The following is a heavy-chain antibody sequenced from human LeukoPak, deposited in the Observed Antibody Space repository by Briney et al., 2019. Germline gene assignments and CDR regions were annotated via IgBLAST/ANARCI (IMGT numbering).Heavy chain of an antibody. V-gene: IGHV3-53*01. Sequence: GGSLRLSRAASGFTVSSNYMSWVRQAPGKGLEWVSVIYSGGSTFYADSVKGRFTISRDNSKNTLYLQMNSLRAEDTAVYYCARRASTERGYSYGVDYWGQGTMVTVSS. J-gene: IGHJ4*02. D-gene: IGHD5-18*01. CDR3: ARRASTERGYSYGVDY. CDR1: GFTVSSNY. CDR2: IYSGGST.